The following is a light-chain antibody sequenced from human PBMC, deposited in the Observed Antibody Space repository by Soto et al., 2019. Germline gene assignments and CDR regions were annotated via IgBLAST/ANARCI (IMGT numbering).Light chain of an antibody. CDR1: QSFRGL. V-gene: IGKV3-11*01. CDR3: QQRHMCPIT. CDR2: DAY. J-gene: IGKJ5*01. Sequence: EVVLTQSPVTLSLSPGERATLSCRASQSFRGLLAWYQQKPGQAPRLLIYDAYNRATGIPLRFSGSGSGTDLTLTISSLEPEDSAVYYCQQRHMCPITFGQGTRLEIK.